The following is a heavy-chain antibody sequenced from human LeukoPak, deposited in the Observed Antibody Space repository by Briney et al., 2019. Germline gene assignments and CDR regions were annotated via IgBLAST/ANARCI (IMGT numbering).Heavy chain of an antibody. J-gene: IGHJ5*02. CDR2: IYYSGST. CDR1: GGSISSSSYY. V-gene: IGHV4-61*05. D-gene: IGHD1-20*01. CDR3: AKFNNWNNWFDP. Sequence: PSETLSLTCTVSGGSISSSSYYWSWIRQPPGKGLEWIGYIYYSGSTYYNPSLKSRVTISVDTSKNQFSLKLSSVTAADTAVYYCAKFNNWNNWFDPWGQGTLVTVSS.